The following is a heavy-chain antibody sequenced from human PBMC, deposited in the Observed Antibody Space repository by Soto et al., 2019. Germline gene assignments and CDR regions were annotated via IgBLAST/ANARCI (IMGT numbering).Heavy chain of an antibody. D-gene: IGHD6-13*01. CDR2: ISGSGGSP. J-gene: IGHJ4*02. Sequence: GGSLRLSCAASGFTFSNYAMNWVRQAPGKGLEWVSTISGSGGSPYYADSVKGRFTISRDNSKNTLYLQMNSLRAEDTSVYYCAKTPYSSSWYYFDYWGQGTLVTVSS. V-gene: IGHV3-23*01. CDR3: AKTPYSSSWYYFDY. CDR1: GFTFSNYA.